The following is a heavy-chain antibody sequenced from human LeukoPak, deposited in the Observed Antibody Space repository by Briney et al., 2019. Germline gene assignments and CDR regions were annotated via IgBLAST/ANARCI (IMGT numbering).Heavy chain of an antibody. CDR3: VKATVTSSYFDYFDY. CDR1: GFSFSICS. Sequence: GGSLRLSCSASGFSFSICSMHWVRQAPGKGLEYASAISSNGGNTNYADSVKGRFTISRDNSKNTLYLQMSSLRAEDTAVYFCVKATVTSSYFDYFDYWGQGTLVTVSS. J-gene: IGHJ4*02. CDR2: ISSNGGNT. V-gene: IGHV3-64D*09. D-gene: IGHD4-17*01.